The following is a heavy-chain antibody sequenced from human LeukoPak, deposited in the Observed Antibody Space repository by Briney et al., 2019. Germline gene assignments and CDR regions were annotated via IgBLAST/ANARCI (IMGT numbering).Heavy chain of an antibody. Sequence: GGSLRLSCAASGFTVSSNYMSWVRQAPGKGLEWVSVIYSGGSTYYADSVKGRFTICRDNSKNTLYLQMNSLRAEDTAVYYCAGGYSSSSVDYWGQGTLVTVSS. CDR3: AGGYSSSSVDY. V-gene: IGHV3-53*01. J-gene: IGHJ4*02. CDR2: IYSGGST. D-gene: IGHD6-6*01. CDR1: GFTVSSNY.